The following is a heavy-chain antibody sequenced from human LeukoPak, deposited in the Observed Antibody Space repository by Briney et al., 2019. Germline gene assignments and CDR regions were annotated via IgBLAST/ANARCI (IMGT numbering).Heavy chain of an antibody. V-gene: IGHV3-53*01. CDR2: IYSGGTT. J-gene: IGHJ5*02. Sequence: GGSLRLSCAASGMTFSSHWMSWVRQAPGKGLEWVSVIYSGGTTYYANSVKGRFTISRDSSKNTMYLQMNSLRVEDTAMYYCGRDVGPWGQGTLVTVSS. CDR1: GMTFSSHW. CDR3: GRDVGP.